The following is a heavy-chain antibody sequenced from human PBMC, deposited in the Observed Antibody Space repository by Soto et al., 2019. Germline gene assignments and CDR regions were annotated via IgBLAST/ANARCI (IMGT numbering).Heavy chain of an antibody. J-gene: IGHJ5*02. Sequence: QVQLVESGGGVVQPGRSLRLSCTASGFTFSNFGMHWVRQAPGKGLEWVALMSYDVNIIYYADSVKGRFTISRDNSNSTLYLQTNNLRREDSGVYYCAKGGFIVVEPVATFRCDPWGQGTLVTVSS. CDR3: AKGGFIVVEPVATFRCDP. CDR1: GFTFSNFG. CDR2: MSYDVNII. D-gene: IGHD2-2*01. V-gene: IGHV3-30*18.